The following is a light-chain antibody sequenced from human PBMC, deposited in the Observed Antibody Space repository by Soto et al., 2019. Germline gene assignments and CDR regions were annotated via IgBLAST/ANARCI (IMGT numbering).Light chain of an antibody. CDR3: LQHFNFLWT. Sequence: AIQMTQSPSSLSASVGDRVTITCRASRDIGNDLGWYQQKPGKAPKHLIFAASNLQSGVPSRFSGGGSGTDFTLTISSLQADDFATYYCLQHFNFLWTFGQGTKVE. CDR1: RDIGND. V-gene: IGKV1-6*01. CDR2: AAS. J-gene: IGKJ1*01.